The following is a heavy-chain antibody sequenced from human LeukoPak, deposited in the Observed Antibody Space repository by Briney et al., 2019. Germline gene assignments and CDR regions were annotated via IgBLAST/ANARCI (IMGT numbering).Heavy chain of an antibody. J-gene: IGHJ4*02. Sequence: ASVKVSCKASGYTFTKYGITWVRQAPGQGLEWMGWISTYNGNTNYAQKLQGRVTMTTDTSTSTAYMELRSLISDDAAVYYCARGGSGSYYDYWGQGTLITVSS. CDR1: GYTFTKYG. D-gene: IGHD3-10*01. CDR2: ISTYNGNT. V-gene: IGHV1-18*01. CDR3: ARGGSGSYYDY.